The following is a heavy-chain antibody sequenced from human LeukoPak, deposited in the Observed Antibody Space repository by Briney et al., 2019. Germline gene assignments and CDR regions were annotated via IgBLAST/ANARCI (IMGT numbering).Heavy chain of an antibody. J-gene: IGHJ4*02. Sequence: SETLSLTCAVYGGSFSGYYWSWIRQPPGKGLEWIGEINHSGSTNYNPSLKSRVTISVDTSKNQFSLKLSSVTAADTAVYYCARVEMATISPRRSFDYWGQGTLVTVSS. CDR1: GGSFSGYY. V-gene: IGHV4-34*01. CDR2: INHSGST. CDR3: ARVEMATISPRRSFDY. D-gene: IGHD5-24*01.